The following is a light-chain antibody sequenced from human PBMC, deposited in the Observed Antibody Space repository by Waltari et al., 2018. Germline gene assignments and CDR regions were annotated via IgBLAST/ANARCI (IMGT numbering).Light chain of an antibody. V-gene: IGKV3-15*01. Sequence: IVMTQSPATLSLSQGERAALSCRASQNISTNLAWYQQKPGQAPRLLIYGASTRATGVPGRFSGSGSGIEFTLTVSSLQPEDFAVYYCLQYNKWPVLTFGGGTKVEIK. CDR2: GAS. J-gene: IGKJ4*01. CDR1: QNISTN. CDR3: LQYNKWPVLT.